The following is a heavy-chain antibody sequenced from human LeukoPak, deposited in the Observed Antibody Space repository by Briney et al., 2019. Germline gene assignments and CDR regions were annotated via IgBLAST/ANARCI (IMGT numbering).Heavy chain of an antibody. Sequence: RPGGSLRLSCAASGFTFSNAWMSWVRQAPGKGLEWVGRIKSKANSYATAYAASVKGRFTISRDDSKNTAYLQMNSLKTEDTAVYYCISIQHWGQGTLVTVSS. D-gene: IGHD3-16*02. J-gene: IGHJ1*01. V-gene: IGHV3-73*01. CDR3: ISIQH. CDR2: IKSKANSYAT. CDR1: GFTFSNAW.